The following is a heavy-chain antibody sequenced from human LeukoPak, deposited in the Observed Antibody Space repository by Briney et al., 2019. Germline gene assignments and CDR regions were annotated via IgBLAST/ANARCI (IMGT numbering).Heavy chain of an antibody. CDR2: IYPGDSDT. J-gene: IGHJ4*02. CDR1: GYCFTNSS. Sequence: PGVSLKISCTVSGYCFTNSSFGCVSQMPGKGVECLRIIYPGDSDTRYSPSFQGQVTISAVKSISTAYLQWSSLKASDTAMYYCARLYGTYWYFDYWGQGTLVTVSS. V-gene: IGHV5-51*01. D-gene: IGHD3-10*01. CDR3: ARLYGTYWYFDY.